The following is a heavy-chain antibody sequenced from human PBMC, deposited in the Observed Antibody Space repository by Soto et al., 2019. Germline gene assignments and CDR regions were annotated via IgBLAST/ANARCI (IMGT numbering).Heavy chain of an antibody. CDR3: ARHQTDGAYCGGDCYSAFDI. CDR1: GYSFTSYW. V-gene: IGHV5-51*01. D-gene: IGHD2-21*02. J-gene: IGHJ3*02. Sequence: GESLKISCKGSGYSFTSYWIGWGRQRPGEGLEWMGIICPGDLDTRYSPSFQGQVTISADKSISTAYLQWSSLKASDTAMYYCARHQTDGAYCGGDCYSAFDIWGQGTMVTVSS. CDR2: ICPGDLDT.